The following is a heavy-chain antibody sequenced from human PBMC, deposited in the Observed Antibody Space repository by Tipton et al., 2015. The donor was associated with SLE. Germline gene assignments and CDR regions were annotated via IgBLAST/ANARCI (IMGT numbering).Heavy chain of an antibody. CDR3: AAYHSGIHAFHI. CDR2: MFYICNS. J-gene: IGHJ3*02. CDR1: GGSITNFY. Sequence: TLSLTCSVSGGSITNFYWSFLRKRPGEGLQWIGFMFYICNSEYNPSLKSRVTISIDTSKSQYSLNLTSVTAADTAVYYCAAYHSGIHAFHIWGQGTMVTVSS. V-gene: IGHV4-59*01. D-gene: IGHD1-26*01.